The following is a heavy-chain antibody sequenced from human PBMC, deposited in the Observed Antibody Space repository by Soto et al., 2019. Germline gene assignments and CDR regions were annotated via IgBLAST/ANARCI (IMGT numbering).Heavy chain of an antibody. CDR2: INAHSGGT. J-gene: IGHJ5*02. Sequence: GASVKVSCKASGFSFTGYYIHWLRQAPGQGLEWMGWINAHSGGTEYAQKFQGRVNLTRDTSIATAYLTLTSLTSDDTALYYCAKDLTRQLAYWLDPWGQGTQVTVSS. V-gene: IGHV1-2*02. CDR3: AKDLTRQLAYWLDP. D-gene: IGHD6-13*01. CDR1: GFSFTGYY.